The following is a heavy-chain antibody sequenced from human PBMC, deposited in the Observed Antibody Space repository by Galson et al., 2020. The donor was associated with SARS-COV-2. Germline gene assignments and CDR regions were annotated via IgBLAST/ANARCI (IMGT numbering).Heavy chain of an antibody. CDR3: ATTYYYGSGFDY. V-gene: IGHV3-33*01. D-gene: IGHD3-10*01. Sequence: GGSLRLSCAASGFTFSSYGMHWVRQAPGKGLEWVAVIWYDGSNKYYADSVKGRFTISRDNSKNTLYLQMNSLRAEDTAVYYCATTYYYGSGFDYWGQGTLVTVSS. CDR1: GFTFSSYG. J-gene: IGHJ4*02. CDR2: IWYDGSNK.